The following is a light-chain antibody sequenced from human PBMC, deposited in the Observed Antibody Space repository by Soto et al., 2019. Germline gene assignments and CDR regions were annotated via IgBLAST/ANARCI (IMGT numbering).Light chain of an antibody. J-gene: IGLJ1*01. CDR1: SSDIGAYDY. Sequence: QSALTQPASVSGSPGQSITISCTGSSSDIGAYDYVSWYQQRPVKAPKLMIFDVTNRPSGVSDRFSGSKSGNTASLTISGLQTEDEADYYCSSYTSSSPPYVFGTGTKVTVL. CDR2: DVT. CDR3: SSYTSSSPPYV. V-gene: IGLV2-14*01.